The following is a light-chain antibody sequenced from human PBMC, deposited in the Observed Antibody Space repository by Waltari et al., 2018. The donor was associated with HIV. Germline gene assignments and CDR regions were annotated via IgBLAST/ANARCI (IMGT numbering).Light chain of an antibody. J-gene: IGLJ2*01. CDR3: QSAHNSDVI. V-gene: IGLV3-25*03. CDR1: ALPQNY. Sequence: SYELTQTPSVSLPPGQTAKIMCSGDALPQNYVYWYQQKAGQAPVMIIFQDTKRPSDIPARFSASGAGTTATLTISGVQAEDEADYFCQSAHNSDVIFGGGTKLTVL. CDR2: QDT.